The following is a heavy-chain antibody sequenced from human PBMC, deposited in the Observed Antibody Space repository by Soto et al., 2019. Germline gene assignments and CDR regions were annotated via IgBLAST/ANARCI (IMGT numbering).Heavy chain of an antibody. CDR2: ISYDGSNK. J-gene: IGHJ4*02. D-gene: IGHD2-2*01. Sequence: GGSLRLACAASGFTFSSYGMHWFRQAPGKGLEWVAVISYDGSNKYYADSVKGRFTISRDNSKNTLYLQMNSLRAEDTAVYYCAKGGYCSSTSCYVDYWGQGTLVTVSS. V-gene: IGHV3-30*18. CDR3: AKGGYCSSTSCYVDY. CDR1: GFTFSSYG.